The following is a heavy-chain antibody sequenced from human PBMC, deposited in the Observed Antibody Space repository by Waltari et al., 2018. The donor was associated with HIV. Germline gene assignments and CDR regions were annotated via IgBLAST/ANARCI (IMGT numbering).Heavy chain of an antibody. CDR3: ARQSLGSFDY. CDR2: ITCSGGST. Sequence: EVQLLESGGGLVQPGGSLRLFCATSGFTFSSYAMRWVRQAPRKGLGWVSAITCSGGSTYYADSVKGRFTISRDNSKNTLYLQMDSLRAEDTAVYYCARQSLGSFDYWGQGTLVTVSS. CDR1: GFTFSSYA. J-gene: IGHJ4*02. V-gene: IGHV3-23*01. D-gene: IGHD7-27*01.